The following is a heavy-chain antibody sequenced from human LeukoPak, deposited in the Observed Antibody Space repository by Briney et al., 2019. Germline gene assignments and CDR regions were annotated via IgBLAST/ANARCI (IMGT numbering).Heavy chain of an antibody. J-gene: IGHJ6*02. D-gene: IGHD1-26*01. CDR3: ARDGRFPVGGPYYYYGMDV. Sequence: PSETLSLTCTVSGGSISSYYWSWIRQPPGKGLEWIGYIYYSGSTYYNPSLKSQVTISVDTSKNQFSLKLSSVTAADTAVYYCARDGRFPVGGPYYYYGMDVWGQGTTVTVSS. CDR1: GGSISSYY. CDR2: IYYSGST. V-gene: IGHV4-30-4*01.